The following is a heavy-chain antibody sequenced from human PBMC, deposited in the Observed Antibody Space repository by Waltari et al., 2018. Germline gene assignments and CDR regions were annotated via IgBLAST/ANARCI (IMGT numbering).Heavy chain of an antibody. J-gene: IGHJ5*01. Sequence: QVQLEQSGPEVKKPGASVKVSCKTSGYTFTSHDINWVRQAAGQGLEWMGWMNPSNCKIGDAQKCKCRLTVTRNTSISTVFMELNSLTSEDTAVYYCARDGALTTADYRWFDSWGQGTLVTVSS. D-gene: IGHD3-10*01. CDR2: MNPSNCKI. V-gene: IGHV1-8*01. CDR3: ARDGALTTADYRWFDS. CDR1: GYTFTSHD.